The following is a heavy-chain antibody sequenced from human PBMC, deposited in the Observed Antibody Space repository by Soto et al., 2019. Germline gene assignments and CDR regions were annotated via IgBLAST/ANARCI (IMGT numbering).Heavy chain of an antibody. CDR2: ISSGSATI. CDR1: GFTFSSYS. CDR3: AKDLYGDSDY. V-gene: IGHV3-48*01. D-gene: IGHD4-17*01. Sequence: GGSLRLSCAASGFTFSSYSMNWVRQAPGKGLEWVSYISSGSATIYYADSVKGRFTISRDNSKNTLYLQMNSLRAEDTAVYYCAKDLYGDSDYWGQGTLVTVSS. J-gene: IGHJ4*02.